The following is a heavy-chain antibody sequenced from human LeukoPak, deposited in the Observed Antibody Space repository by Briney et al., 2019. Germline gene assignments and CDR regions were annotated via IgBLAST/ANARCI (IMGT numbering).Heavy chain of an antibody. V-gene: IGHV4-39*01. Sequence: KASETLSLTCTVSGGSISSSSYYWGWIRQPPGKGLEWIGSIYYSGSTYYNPSLKSRVTISVDTSKNQFSLKLSSVTAADTAVYFCARPYSSGWYYFDYWGQGTLVTVSS. CDR2: IYYSGST. CDR3: ARPYSSGWYYFDY. J-gene: IGHJ4*02. CDR1: GGSISSSSYY. D-gene: IGHD6-19*01.